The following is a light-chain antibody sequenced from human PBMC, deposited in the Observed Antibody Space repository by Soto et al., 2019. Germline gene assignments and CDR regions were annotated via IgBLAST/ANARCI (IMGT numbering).Light chain of an antibody. CDR2: DAF. Sequence: DIQMTQSPSSLSAGVGDRVTITCQASQGMSKSLEWYQQKPGKVPKLLIYDAFSLETGVPFRFSGSGSGTDFTVTISSLQPEDIATYYCQQYDNLPFTFGPGTKVDIK. CDR1: QGMSKS. J-gene: IGKJ3*01. CDR3: QQYDNLPFT. V-gene: IGKV1-33*01.